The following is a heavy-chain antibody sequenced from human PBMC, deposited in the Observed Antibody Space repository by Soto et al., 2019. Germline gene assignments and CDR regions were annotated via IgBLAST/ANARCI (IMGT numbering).Heavy chain of an antibody. CDR3: AKAMFEYSSSGPLDY. CDR1: GFTFSSYA. CDR2: ISGSGSSR. J-gene: IGHJ4*02. V-gene: IGHV3-23*01. Sequence: PGGSLRLSCAASGFTFSSYAMSWVRQAPGKGLEWFSAISGSGSSRYYADSVKGRFTISRDNSKNTLYLQVSGLRAEDTAVYYCAKAMFEYSSSGPLDYSGQGTLVTVSS. D-gene: IGHD6-13*01.